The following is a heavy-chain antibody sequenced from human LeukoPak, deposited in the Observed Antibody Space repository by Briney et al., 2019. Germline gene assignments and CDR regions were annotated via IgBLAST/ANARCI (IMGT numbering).Heavy chain of an antibody. Sequence: SETLSLTCTVSGGSISSYSWSWIRQPPGKGLEWIWYIYFTGSTNYNPPLKSRVTMSVDKCNNQFSLKLSSVTTADTAVYYCARRYCTDGVCYLVSWGQGTLVTVSS. CDR2: IYFTGST. CDR3: ARRYCTDGVCYLVS. V-gene: IGHV4-59*12. J-gene: IGHJ5*02. CDR1: GGSISSYS. D-gene: IGHD2-8*01.